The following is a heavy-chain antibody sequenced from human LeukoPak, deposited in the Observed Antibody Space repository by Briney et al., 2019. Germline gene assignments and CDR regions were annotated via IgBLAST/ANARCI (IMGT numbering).Heavy chain of an antibody. CDR2: SKNKANDYIT. J-gene: IGHJ4*02. Sequence: GGSLRLSCAASGFTFSDHYIDWVRQAPGKGLEWVGRSKNKANDYITQYAAFVQGRFTISRDNSKNSLYLQINSLKTEDTAVYYCARDSSGQGDYWGQGTLVTVSS. CDR3: ARDSSGQGDY. CDR1: GFTFSDHY. D-gene: IGHD3-22*01. V-gene: IGHV3-72*01.